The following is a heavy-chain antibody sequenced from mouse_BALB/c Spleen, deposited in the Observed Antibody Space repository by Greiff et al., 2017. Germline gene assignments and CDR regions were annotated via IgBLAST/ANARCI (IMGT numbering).Heavy chain of an antibody. D-gene: IGHD2-14*01. Sequence: EVQLVESGGGLVQPGGSLKLSCAASGFTFSSYTMSWVRQTPEKRLEWVAYISNGGGSTYYPDTVKGRFTISRDNAKNNLYLQMSSLKSEDTAMYYCEREGGRYDGTRVFAYWGQGTLVTVSA. J-gene: IGHJ3*01. CDR2: ISNGGGST. V-gene: IGHV5-12-2*01. CDR3: EREGGRYDGTRVFAY. CDR1: GFTFSSYT.